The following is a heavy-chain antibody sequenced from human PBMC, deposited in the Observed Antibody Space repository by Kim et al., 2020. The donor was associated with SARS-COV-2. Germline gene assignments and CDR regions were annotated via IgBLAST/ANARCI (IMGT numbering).Heavy chain of an antibody. CDR3: ARDLSQPDTYYYGSGGSGVGY. V-gene: IGHV3-21*01. J-gene: IGHJ4*02. Sequence: GGSLRLSCAASGFTFSSYSMNWVRQAPGKGLEWVSSISSSSSYIYYADSVKGRFTISRDNAKNSLYLQMNSLRAEDTAVYYCARDLSQPDTYYYGSGGSGVGYWGQGTLVTVSS. CDR1: GFTFSSYS. D-gene: IGHD3-10*01. CDR2: ISSSSSYI.